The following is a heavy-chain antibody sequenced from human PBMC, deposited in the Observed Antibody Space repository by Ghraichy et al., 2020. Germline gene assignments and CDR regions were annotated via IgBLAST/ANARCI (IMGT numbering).Heavy chain of an antibody. Sequence: ASVKVSCKASGYTFTTYDINWVRQATGQGLEWMGWMNPDSGNTGYAQKFQGRVTITRNTSINTAYMELSSLRSEDTAVYYCSRSIPDMVRGVNWFDPWGQGTLVTVSS. D-gene: IGHD3-10*01. J-gene: IGHJ5*02. CDR2: MNPDSGNT. CDR1: GYTFTTYD. V-gene: IGHV1-8*03. CDR3: SRSIPDMVRGVNWFDP.